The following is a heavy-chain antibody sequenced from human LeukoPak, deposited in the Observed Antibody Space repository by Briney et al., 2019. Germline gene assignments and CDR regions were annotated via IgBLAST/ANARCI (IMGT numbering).Heavy chain of an antibody. Sequence: PSQTLSLTCTVSGGSISSGDYYWSWIRQPPGKGLEWIGYIYYSGSTYYNPSLKSRVTISVDTSKNQFSLKLSSVTAADTAVYYCARGHYDSWSGYYTQLAGYYFDYWGQGTLVTVSS. J-gene: IGHJ4*02. CDR3: ARGHYDSWSGYYTQLAGYYFDY. D-gene: IGHD3-3*01. CDR1: GGSISSGDYY. V-gene: IGHV4-30-4*08. CDR2: IYYSGST.